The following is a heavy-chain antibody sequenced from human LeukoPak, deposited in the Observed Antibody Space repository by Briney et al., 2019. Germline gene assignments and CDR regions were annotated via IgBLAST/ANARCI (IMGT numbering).Heavy chain of an antibody. CDR3: ARVPYSRAYYFDY. D-gene: IGHD1-26*01. Sequence: SETLSLTCTVSGGSISSYYWSWIRQPPGKGLEWIGYIYYSGSTNYNPSLKSRVTISVDTSKNQFSLKLSSVTAADTAVYYCARVPYSRAYYFDYWGQGTLVTVCS. V-gene: IGHV4-59*01. J-gene: IGHJ4*02. CDR2: IYYSGST. CDR1: GGSISSYY.